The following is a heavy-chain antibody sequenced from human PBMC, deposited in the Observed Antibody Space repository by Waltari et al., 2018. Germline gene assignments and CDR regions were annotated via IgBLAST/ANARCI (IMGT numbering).Heavy chain of an antibody. J-gene: IGHJ4*02. V-gene: IGHV4-34*01. CDR2: INQSGST. Sequence: QVQLQQWGAGLLKPSETLSLTCAVYGGSFSGYYWSWIRQPPGKGLEWIGEINQSGSTNYNPSLKSRVTISVDTSKNQFSLKLSSVTAADTAVYYCARTAAAAGPLSDYWGQGTLVTVSS. D-gene: IGHD6-13*01. CDR3: ARTAAAAGPLSDY. CDR1: GGSFSGYY.